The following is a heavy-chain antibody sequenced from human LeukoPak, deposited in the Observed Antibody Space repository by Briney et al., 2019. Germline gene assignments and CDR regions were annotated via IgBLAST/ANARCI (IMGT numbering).Heavy chain of an antibody. V-gene: IGHV3-33*05. CDR2: ISEDGIIK. D-gene: IGHD2-2*01. CDR1: GFTFNTYG. J-gene: IGHJ6*02. CDR3: ARGGDIVVVPAAIEDGMDV. Sequence: GRSLRLSCAASGFTFNTYGMHWVRQAPGKGLKWVAVISEDGIIKYYADSVKGRFTISRDNSKNTLYLQMNSLRAEDTAVYYCARGGDIVVVPAAIEDGMDVWGQGTTVTVSS.